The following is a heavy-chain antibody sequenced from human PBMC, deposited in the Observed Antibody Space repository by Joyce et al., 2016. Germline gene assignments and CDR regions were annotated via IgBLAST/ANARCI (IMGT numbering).Heavy chain of an antibody. Sequence: QVQLVESGGGVVQPGRSLRLSCVASGFRFDNNGMHWVRQAPGKGLEWLAFISSNGKNNIHAFSVKGRFTISRDNSKNTLYMEMNNVTDGDTSIYYCARDGKAFDYWGQGTLVTVSS. CDR2: ISSNGKNN. CDR1: GFRFDNNG. CDR3: ARDGKAFDY. J-gene: IGHJ4*02. V-gene: IGHV3-33*05. D-gene: IGHD1-14*01.